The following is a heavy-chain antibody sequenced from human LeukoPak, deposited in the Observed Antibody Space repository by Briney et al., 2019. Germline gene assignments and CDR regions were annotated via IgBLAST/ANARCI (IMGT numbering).Heavy chain of an antibody. CDR2: INSDGSST. J-gene: IGHJ4*02. CDR3: AKGVVLWFGELYY. D-gene: IGHD3-10*01. Sequence: GVSLRLSCAASGFTFSSYWMHWVRQVPGKGLVWVSRINSDGSSTSYADSVKGRFTISRDNAKNTLYVQMNSLRAEDTAVYYCAKGVVLWFGELYYWGQGTLVTVSS. CDR1: GFTFSSYW. V-gene: IGHV3-74*01.